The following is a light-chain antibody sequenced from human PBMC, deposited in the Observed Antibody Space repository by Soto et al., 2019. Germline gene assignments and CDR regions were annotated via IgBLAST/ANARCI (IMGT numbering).Light chain of an antibody. V-gene: IGKV3-20*01. Sequence: EIVLTQSPGTLSLSPGERATLSCRASQSVSSSYLAWYQQKPGQAPRLLISGASSRATGIPDRFSGSGSGTAFTLTISRLEPEDFAVYYCQQYAGSPPWTFGQGTKVDIK. CDR1: QSVSSSY. J-gene: IGKJ1*01. CDR3: QQYAGSPPWT. CDR2: GAS.